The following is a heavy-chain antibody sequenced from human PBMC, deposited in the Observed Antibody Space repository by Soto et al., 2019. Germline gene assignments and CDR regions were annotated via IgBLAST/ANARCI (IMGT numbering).Heavy chain of an antibody. CDR1: GGSISSSSYY. CDR2: IYYSGST. V-gene: IGHV4-39*01. Sequence: SETLSLTCTVSGGSISSSSYYWGWIRQPPGKGLEWIGSIYYSGSTYYNPSLKSRVTISVDTSKNQFSLKLSSVTAADTAVYYCARHDLLHYYGSGSYCYWGQGTLVTVSS. J-gene: IGHJ4*02. D-gene: IGHD3-10*01. CDR3: ARHDLLHYYGSGSYCY.